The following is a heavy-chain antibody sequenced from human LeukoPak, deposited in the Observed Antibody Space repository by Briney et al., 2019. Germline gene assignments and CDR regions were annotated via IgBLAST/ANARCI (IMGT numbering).Heavy chain of an antibody. CDR1: GFTFSSYA. D-gene: IGHD5-12*01. CDR3: AKGGYSGYDLSY. J-gene: IGHJ4*02. CDR2: IRYDGSNK. Sequence: GGSLRLSCAASGFTFSSYAMHWVRQAPGKGLEWVAFIRYDGSNKYYADSVKGRFTISRDNSKNTLYLQMNSLRAEDTAVYYCAKGGYSGYDLSYWGQGTLVTVSS. V-gene: IGHV3-30*02.